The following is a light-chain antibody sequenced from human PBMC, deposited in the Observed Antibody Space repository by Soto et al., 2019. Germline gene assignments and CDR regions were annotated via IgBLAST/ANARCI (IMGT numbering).Light chain of an antibody. Sequence: DSVLTQSPDTLSLSTGERITVSSRASQSVSIHLAWYQQKPGQAPRLLISGASNRATGTPDRFRGSGSGTDFTLTITRLEPEHFAVYYCHQYGSAPWTFGQGTKVDIK. J-gene: IGKJ1*01. V-gene: IGKV3-20*01. CDR2: GAS. CDR1: QSVSIH. CDR3: HQYGSAPWT.